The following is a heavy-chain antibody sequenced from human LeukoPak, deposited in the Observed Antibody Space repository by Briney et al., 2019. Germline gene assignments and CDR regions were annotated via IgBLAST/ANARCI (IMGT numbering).Heavy chain of an antibody. J-gene: IGHJ4*02. CDR2: IKQDGSEK. V-gene: IGHV3-7*03. D-gene: IGHD1-14*01. Sequence: GGSLRLSCAASGFTFSSYWMSWVRQAPGKGLEWVANIKQDGSEKYYVDSVKGRFTISRDNAKNSLYLQMNSLRAEDTAVYYCAKDGSGPRFDYWGQGTLVTVSS. CDR3: AKDGSGPRFDY. CDR1: GFTFSSYW.